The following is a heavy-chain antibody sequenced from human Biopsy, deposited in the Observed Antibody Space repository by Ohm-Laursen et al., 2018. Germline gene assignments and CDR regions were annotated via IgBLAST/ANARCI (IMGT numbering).Heavy chain of an antibody. J-gene: IGHJ6*02. CDR2: MNPNSGNT. CDR3: ARGSFWFGGNYYYYGMDV. CDR1: GYTFTSYD. D-gene: IGHD3-10*01. V-gene: IGHV1-8*01. Sequence: SSVKVSCKASGYTFTSYDINWVRQATGQGLEWMGWMNPNSGNTDYAQKFQGRVTMTRNTSISTAYMELNSLRSEDTAVYYCARGSFWFGGNYYYYGMDVWGQGATVTVSS.